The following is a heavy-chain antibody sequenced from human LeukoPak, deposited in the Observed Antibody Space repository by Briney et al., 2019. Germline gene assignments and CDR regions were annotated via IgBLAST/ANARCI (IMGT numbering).Heavy chain of an antibody. D-gene: IGHD3-10*01. Sequence: SETLSLTRTVSGGSISSYYWSWVRQPPGKGLEWIGYIYYSGSTNYNPSLKSRVTISVDTSKNQFSLKLSSVTAADTAVYYCARGPPREEFYFDYWGQGTLVTVSS. CDR2: IYYSGST. CDR3: ARGPPREEFYFDY. J-gene: IGHJ4*02. CDR1: GGSISSYY. V-gene: IGHV4-59*01.